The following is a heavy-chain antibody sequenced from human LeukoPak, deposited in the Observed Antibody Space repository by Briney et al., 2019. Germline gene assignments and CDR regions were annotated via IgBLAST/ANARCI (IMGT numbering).Heavy chain of an antibody. D-gene: IGHD2-2*01. J-gene: IGHJ4*02. CDR2: INANSGGV. V-gene: IGHV1-2*02. CDR1: GYTFSGYY. CDR3: ARVVVVPAVYFDH. Sequence: ASVKVSCKASGYTFSGYYMHWVRQAPGQGLEWMGWINANSGGVHYAQKFKGRVTMTRDTSTSTAYMELSRLKSDDTAVYYCARVVVVPAVYFDHWGQGALVTVSS.